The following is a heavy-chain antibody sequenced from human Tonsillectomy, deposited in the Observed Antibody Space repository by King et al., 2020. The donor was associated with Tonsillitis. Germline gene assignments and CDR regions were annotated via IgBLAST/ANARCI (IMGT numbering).Heavy chain of an antibody. D-gene: IGHD2-2*03. J-gene: IGHJ6*02. V-gene: IGHV3-30*18. Sequence: VQLVESGGGVVQPGRSLRLSCAASGFTFRSYGMHWVRQAPGKGLEWVAVISYDGSNKYYADSVKGRFTISRDNSKNTLYLQMNSLRAEDTAVYYCAKDGVGYCSSCSCYSYYGMDVWRQGTTVPVSS. CDR2: ISYDGSNK. CDR3: AKDGVGYCSSCSCYSYYGMDV. CDR1: GFTFRSYG.